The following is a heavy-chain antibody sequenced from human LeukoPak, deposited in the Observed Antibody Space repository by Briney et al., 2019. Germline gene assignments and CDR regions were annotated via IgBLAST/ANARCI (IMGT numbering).Heavy chain of an antibody. V-gene: IGHV3-74*03. CDR2: IHSDGIST. CDR1: GFTFSNTW. D-gene: IGHD6-13*01. CDR3: AKAIAAAGDNWFDP. Sequence: RGSLRLSCAASGFTFSNTWMHWVRQDPGKGLVWVSRIHSDGISTTYADSVKGRFTISRDNAKNTLYLQTNSLRAEDTAVYYCAKAIAAAGDNWFDPWGQGTLVTVSS. J-gene: IGHJ5*02.